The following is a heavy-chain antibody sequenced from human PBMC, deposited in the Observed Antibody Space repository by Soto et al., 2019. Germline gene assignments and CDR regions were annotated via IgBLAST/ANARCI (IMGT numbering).Heavy chain of an antibody. CDR2: IYYSGST. Sequence: QVQLQESGPGLVKPSETLSLTCTVSGGSISSYYWSWLRQPPGKGLEWIGYIYYSGSTNYNPSLKSRVTISVDTSKNPFSLKQSSVTAADTAVYYCARLNIVVVVAATLEGWFDPWGQGTLVTVSS. CDR3: ARLNIVVVVAATLEGWFDP. CDR1: GGSISSYY. J-gene: IGHJ5*02. D-gene: IGHD2-15*01. V-gene: IGHV4-59*08.